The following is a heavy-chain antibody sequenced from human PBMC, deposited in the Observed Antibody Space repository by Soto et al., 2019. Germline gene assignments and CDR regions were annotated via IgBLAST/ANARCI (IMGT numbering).Heavy chain of an antibody. CDR2: ITPFNGDV. V-gene: IGHV1-45*02. CDR3: ATGGAGPAPFTWELPDH. Sequence: QMQLVQSGAEVKKTGSSVKVSCKASGYTFPQHYLHWVRQAPGQALEWMGWITPFNGDVNYAQKFQERVTITRDRSLNTAYMEMSSLKSADTAMYYCATGGAGPAPFTWELPDHWGQGTLVTVSS. D-gene: IGHD1-26*01. CDR1: GYTFPQHY. J-gene: IGHJ4*02.